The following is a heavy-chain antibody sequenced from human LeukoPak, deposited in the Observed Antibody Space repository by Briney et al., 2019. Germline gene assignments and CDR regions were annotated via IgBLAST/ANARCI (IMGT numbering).Heavy chain of an antibody. D-gene: IGHD3-10*01. Sequence: SETLSLTCTVSGGSISSSSYYWGWIRQPPGKGLEWIGSIYYSGSTYYNPSLKSRVTISVDTSKNQFSLKLSSATAADTAVYYCASATDYYGSGRGFNYYYYYYMDVWGKGTTVTISS. V-gene: IGHV4-39*01. CDR3: ASATDYYGSGRGFNYYYYYYMDV. CDR1: GGSISSSSYY. CDR2: IYYSGST. J-gene: IGHJ6*03.